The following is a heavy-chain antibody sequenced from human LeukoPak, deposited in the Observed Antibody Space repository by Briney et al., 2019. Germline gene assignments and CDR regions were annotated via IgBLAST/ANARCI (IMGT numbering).Heavy chain of an antibody. CDR1: GFTFSSYG. V-gene: IGHV3-30*02. CDR2: IRYDGSNK. CDR3: AREQYGPIGVLRSLVDI. J-gene: IGHJ3*02. Sequence: GGSLRLSCAASGFTFSSYGMHWVRQAPGKGLEWVAFIRYDGSNKYYAESVKGRFTISRDNSKNTLYLQVNSLRAEDTAVYYCAREQYGPIGVLRSLVDIWGQGTMVTVSS. D-gene: IGHD3-10*01.